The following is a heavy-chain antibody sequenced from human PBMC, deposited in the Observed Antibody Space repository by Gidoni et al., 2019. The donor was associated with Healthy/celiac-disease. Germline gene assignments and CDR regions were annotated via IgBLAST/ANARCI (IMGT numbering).Heavy chain of an antibody. J-gene: IGHJ4*02. CDR2: ISYYGSKK. V-gene: IGHV3-30*18. CDR1: GFTFSSYG. Sequence: QVQLVESGGGVVQPGRSLRLSCAASGFTFSSYGIHRVRQAPGKGLELVAVISYYGSKKYYADSVKGRFTISRDNSKNTLYLQMNSLRAEDTAVYYCAKDRSHYYDSSGYYDYWGQGTLVTVSS. CDR3: AKDRSHYYDSSGYYDY. D-gene: IGHD3-22*01.